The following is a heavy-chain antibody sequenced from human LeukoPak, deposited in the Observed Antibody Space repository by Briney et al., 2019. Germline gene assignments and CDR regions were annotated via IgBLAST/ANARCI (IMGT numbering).Heavy chain of an antibody. Sequence: GGSLRLSCAASGFTFSSYAMHWVRQAPGKGLEWVAVISYDGSNKYYADSVKGRFTISRDNSKNTLYLQMNGLRAEDTAVYYCARGGYCSGGSCEYLGFYYYYGMDVWGQGTTVTVSS. D-gene: IGHD2-15*01. V-gene: IGHV3-30*04. CDR1: GFTFSSYA. J-gene: IGHJ6*02. CDR3: ARGGYCSGGSCEYLGFYYYYGMDV. CDR2: ISYDGSNK.